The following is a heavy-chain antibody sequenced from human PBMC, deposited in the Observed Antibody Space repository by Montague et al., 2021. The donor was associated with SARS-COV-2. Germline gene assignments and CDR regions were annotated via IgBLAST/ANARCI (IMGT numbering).Heavy chain of an antibody. J-gene: IGHJ4*02. CDR1: GGSISSSSYY. CDR2: IYYSRST. Sequence: SETLSLTCTVSGGSISSSSYYWGWIRQPPGKGLEWIGSIYYSRSTYYNPSPKSRVTISADTSKNQFSLKLSSVTAADTAVYYCAGREDYYGSGSYPNWGQGTLVTVSS. V-gene: IGHV4-39*01. D-gene: IGHD3-10*01. CDR3: AGREDYYGSGSYPN.